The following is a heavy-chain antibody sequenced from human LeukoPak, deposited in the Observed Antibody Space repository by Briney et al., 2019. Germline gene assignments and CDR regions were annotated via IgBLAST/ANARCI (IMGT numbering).Heavy chain of an antibody. Sequence: PGGSLRLSCAASGXTFRTYWMHWVRQAPGQGLVCVSGIKSDGSSTNLADSVRGRFTISRDNAKNTLYLQMNSLRADDTAVYYCATGPSRFAWGQGTLVTVSS. V-gene: IGHV3-74*01. D-gene: IGHD3-9*01. J-gene: IGHJ5*02. CDR1: GXTFRTYW. CDR2: IKSDGSST. CDR3: ATGPSRFA.